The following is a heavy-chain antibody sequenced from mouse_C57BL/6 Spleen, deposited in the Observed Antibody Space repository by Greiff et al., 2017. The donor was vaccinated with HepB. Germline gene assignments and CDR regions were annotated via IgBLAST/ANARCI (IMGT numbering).Heavy chain of an antibody. V-gene: IGHV1-81*01. D-gene: IGHD2-3*01. CDR3: ARREIYDGYPEAY. CDR1: GYTFTSYG. Sequence: QVQLQQSGAELARPGASVKLSCKASGYTFTSYGISWVKQRTGQGLEWIGEIYPRSGNTYYNEKFKGKATLTADKSSSTAYMELRSLTSEDSAVYYCARREIYDGYPEAYWGQGTLVTVSA. J-gene: IGHJ3*01. CDR2: IYPRSGNT.